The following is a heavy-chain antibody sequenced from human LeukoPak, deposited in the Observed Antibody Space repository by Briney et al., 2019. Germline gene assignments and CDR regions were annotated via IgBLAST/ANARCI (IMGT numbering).Heavy chain of an antibody. Sequence: GEALEISFKGSGYLFTNYWIGWGRPMPGKGVEGMGSIYRGDYDNRYSPSFQGQVTISSDNSISTAYLQWSSLKASDTAMYYCARRTYYYDSGAYRRYYFDYWGQGTLVTVSS. D-gene: IGHD3-22*01. J-gene: IGHJ4*02. CDR3: ARRTYYYDSGAYRRYYFDY. CDR2: IYRGDYDN. CDR1: GYLFTNYW. V-gene: IGHV5-51*01.